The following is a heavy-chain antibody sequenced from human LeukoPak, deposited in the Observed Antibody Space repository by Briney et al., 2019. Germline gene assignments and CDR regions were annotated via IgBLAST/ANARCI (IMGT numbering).Heavy chain of an antibody. CDR3: AREEASSWYYY. D-gene: IGHD6-13*01. V-gene: IGHV4-34*01. CDR1: GGSFSGYY. CDR2: INHSGST. Sequence: SETLSLTCAVYGGSFSGYYWSWIRQPPGKGLEWIGEINHSGSTNYNPSLKSRVTISVDTSKNQFSLKLSSVTAADTAVYYCAREEASSWYYYWGQGTLVTVSS. J-gene: IGHJ4*02.